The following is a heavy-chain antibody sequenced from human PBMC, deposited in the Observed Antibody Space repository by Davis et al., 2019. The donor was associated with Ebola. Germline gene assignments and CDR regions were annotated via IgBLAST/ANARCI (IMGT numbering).Heavy chain of an antibody. V-gene: IGHV4-59*06. CDR3: ARHQEYYDFWSGYYRADYWYFDL. J-gene: IGHJ2*01. D-gene: IGHD3-3*01. CDR1: GGSISSYY. Sequence: SETLSLTCTVSGGSISSYYWSWIRQPAGKGLEWIGYIYYSGSTYYNPSLKSRVTISVDTSKNQFSLKLSSVTAADTAVYYCARHQEYYDFWSGYYRADYWYFDLWGRGTLVTVSS. CDR2: IYYSGST.